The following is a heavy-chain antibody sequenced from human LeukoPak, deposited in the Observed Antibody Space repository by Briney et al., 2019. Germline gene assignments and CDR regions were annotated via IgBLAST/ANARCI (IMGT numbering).Heavy chain of an antibody. Sequence: SETLSLTCAVSGYSISSGYYWGWIRHPPGKGLGWIGSISPSGSTFYNPSLKSRVTISVDTSKNQFSLKLRSVTAADTAVYYCALSPLGAAGTWSGLFDYWGQGTLVTVSS. D-gene: IGHD6-13*01. V-gene: IGHV4-38-2*01. J-gene: IGHJ4*02. CDR1: GYSISSGYY. CDR2: ISPSGST. CDR3: ALSPLGAAGTWSGLFDY.